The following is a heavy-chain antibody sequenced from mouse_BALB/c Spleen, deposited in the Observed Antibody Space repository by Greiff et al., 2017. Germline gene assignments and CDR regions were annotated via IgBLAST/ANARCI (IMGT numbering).Heavy chain of an antibody. CDR3: ARPRPTYWYFDV. V-gene: IGHV5-12-2*01. D-gene: IGHD2-10*01. J-gene: IGHJ1*01. CDR1: GFTFSSYT. Sequence: EVQGVESGGGLVQPGGSLKLSCAASGFTFSSYTMYWVRQIPEMRLEWVAYISNGGGSTYYPDTVKGRFTISRDNAKNTLYLQMSSLKSEDTAMYYCARPRPTYWYFDVWGAGTTVTVSS. CDR2: ISNGGGST.